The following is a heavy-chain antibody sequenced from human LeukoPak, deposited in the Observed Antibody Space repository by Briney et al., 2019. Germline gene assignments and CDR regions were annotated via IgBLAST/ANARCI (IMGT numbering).Heavy chain of an antibody. V-gene: IGHV3-74*01. CDR2: INTDGSST. J-gene: IGHJ4*02. CDR3: ARGLIAAAGTDY. Sequence: GGSLGLSCAASGFTFSDYYMSWVRQAPGKGLVWVSHINTDGSSTSYADSVKGRFTISRDNAKNTLYLQMNSLRAEDTAVYYCARGLIAAAGTDYWGQGTLVTVSS. CDR1: GFTFSDYY. D-gene: IGHD6-13*01.